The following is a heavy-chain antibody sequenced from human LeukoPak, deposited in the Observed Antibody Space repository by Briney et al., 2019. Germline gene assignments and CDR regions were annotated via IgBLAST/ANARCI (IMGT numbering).Heavy chain of an antibody. V-gene: IGHV4-34*01. CDR1: GGSFSGYY. D-gene: IGHD6-19*01. CDR3: ARSIAVAGRIYYYYYGMDV. CDR2: INHSGST. J-gene: IGHJ6*02. Sequence: SETLSLTCAVYGGSFSGYYWSWIRQPPGKGLEWIEEINHSGSTNYNPSPKSRVTISVDTSKNQFSLKLSSVTAADTAVYYCARSIAVAGRIYYYYYGMDVWGQGTTVTVSS.